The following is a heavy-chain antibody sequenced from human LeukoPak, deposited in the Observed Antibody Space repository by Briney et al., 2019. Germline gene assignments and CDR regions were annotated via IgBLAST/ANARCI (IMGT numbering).Heavy chain of an antibody. CDR1: GYTFTSYY. V-gene: IGHV1-46*01. Sequence: ASVKVSCKASGYTFTSYYMHWVRQAPGQGLEWMGIINPSGGSTSYAQKFQGRVTMARDMSTSTAYMELSSLRSEDTAVYYCARILAARPYTSHYYYMDVWGKGTTVTVSS. J-gene: IGHJ6*03. CDR2: INPSGGST. D-gene: IGHD6-6*01. CDR3: ARILAARPYTSHYYYMDV.